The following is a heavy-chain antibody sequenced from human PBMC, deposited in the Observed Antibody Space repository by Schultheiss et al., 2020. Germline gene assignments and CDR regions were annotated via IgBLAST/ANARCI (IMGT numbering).Heavy chain of an antibody. CDR1: GFTFSSYA. J-gene: IGHJ4*02. CDR2: FSGSGGNT. Sequence: GGSLRLSCAASGFTFSSYAMSWVRQAPGKGLEWISAFSGSGGNTYYADSVKGRFTISRDNPENTLYLQMNSLRAEDTAVYYCTTDPTEMATIGVDYWGQGTLVTVSS. D-gene: IGHD5-24*01. V-gene: IGHV3-23*01. CDR3: TTDPTEMATIGVDY.